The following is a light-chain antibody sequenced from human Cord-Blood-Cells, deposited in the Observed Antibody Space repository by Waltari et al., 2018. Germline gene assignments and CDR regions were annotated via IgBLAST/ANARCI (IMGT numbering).Light chain of an antibody. J-gene: IGKJ4*01. CDR2: WAS. Sequence: IVMTPSPDSLAVSLGARATINCKSSQSVLYSSNNKNYLAWYQQKPGQPPKLLIYWASTRESGVPDRFSGSGSGTDFTLTISSLQAEDVAVYYCQQYYSTPLTFGGGTKVEIK. V-gene: IGKV4-1*01. CDR3: QQYYSTPLT. CDR1: QSVLYSSNNKNY.